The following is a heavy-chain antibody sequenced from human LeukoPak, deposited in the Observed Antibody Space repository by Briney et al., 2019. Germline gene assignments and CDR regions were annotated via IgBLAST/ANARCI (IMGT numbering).Heavy chain of an antibody. J-gene: IGHJ1*01. CDR1: GGSISSYY. CDR2: IYYSGST. D-gene: IGHD3-3*01. Sequence: PSETLSLTCTVSGGSISSYYWSWIRQPPGKGLEWIGYIYYSGSTNYNPSLKSRVTISVDTSKNQFSLKLSSVTAADTAVYYCASSNTGTIFGVVKDFQHWGQGTLVTVSS. CDR3: ASSNTGTIFGVVKDFQH. V-gene: IGHV4-59*01.